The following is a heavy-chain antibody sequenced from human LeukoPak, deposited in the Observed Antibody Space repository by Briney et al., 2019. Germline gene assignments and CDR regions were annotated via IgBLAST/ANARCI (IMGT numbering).Heavy chain of an antibody. V-gene: IGHV1-69*13. J-gene: IGHJ4*02. CDR2: IIPIFGTA. Sequence: SVKVSCTASGGTFSSYAISWVRQAPGQGLEWMGGIIPIFGTANYAQTFQGRVTITADESTSTAYIELSSLRSEDTAVYYCASPGYSSGTYSDYWGQGTLVTVSS. D-gene: IGHD6-19*01. CDR1: GGTFSSYA. CDR3: ASPGYSSGTYSDY.